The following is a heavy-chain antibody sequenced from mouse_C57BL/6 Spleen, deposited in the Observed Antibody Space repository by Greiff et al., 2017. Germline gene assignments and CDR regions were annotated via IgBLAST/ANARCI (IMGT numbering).Heavy chain of an antibody. CDR2: INPSTGGT. CDR1: GYSFTGYY. Sequence: VQLKESGPELVKPGASVKISCKASGYSFTGYYMNWVKQSPEKSLEWIGEINPSTGGTTYNQKFKAKATLTVDKSSSTAYMQLKSLTSEDSAVYYCASYGSSYYYYAMDYWGQGTSVTVSS. J-gene: IGHJ4*01. CDR3: ASYGSSYYYYAMDY. V-gene: IGHV1-42*01. D-gene: IGHD1-1*01.